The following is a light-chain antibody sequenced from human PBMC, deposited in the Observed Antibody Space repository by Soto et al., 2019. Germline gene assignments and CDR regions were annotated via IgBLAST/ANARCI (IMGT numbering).Light chain of an antibody. CDR1: QSVSNY. CDR3: QHYNSYSEA. V-gene: IGKV1-39*01. CDR2: AAS. J-gene: IGKJ1*01. Sequence: DIQMTQSPSSLSASVGDRVTITCRTSQSVSNYLNWYQQKSGEAPKLLIYAASTLQTGVPSRFSGSGSGTDFTLTISSLQPEDFATYYCQHYNSYSEAFGQGTKVELK.